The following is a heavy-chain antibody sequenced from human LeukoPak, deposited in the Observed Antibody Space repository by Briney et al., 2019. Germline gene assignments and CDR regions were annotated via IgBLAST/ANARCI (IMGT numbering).Heavy chain of an antibody. Sequence: GGSLRLSCAASGCTFSSYAMSWVRQAPAKGLEWVSAISGSGGSTYYADSVKGRFTISRDNSKNTLYLQMNSLRAEDTAVYYCAKAGQWLVYFDYWGQGTLVTVSS. V-gene: IGHV3-23*01. J-gene: IGHJ4*02. CDR2: ISGSGGST. D-gene: IGHD6-19*01. CDR1: GCTFSSYA. CDR3: AKAGQWLVYFDY.